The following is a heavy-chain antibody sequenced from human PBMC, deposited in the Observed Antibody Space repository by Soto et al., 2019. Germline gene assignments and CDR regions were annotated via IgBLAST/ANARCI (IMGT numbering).Heavy chain of an antibody. V-gene: IGHV5-51*01. CDR3: VRLKSAAAGMDV. Sequence: GESLKISCKGSGYSFSSYWSAWVLQMPGKGLEWMGIIYPGDSDTRNSPSFQGQVTISADKSISTAYLQWSSLKASDTAIYYCVRLKSAAAGMDVWGQGTTVTVSS. D-gene: IGHD6-13*01. J-gene: IGHJ6*02. CDR1: GYSFSSYW. CDR2: IYPGDSDT.